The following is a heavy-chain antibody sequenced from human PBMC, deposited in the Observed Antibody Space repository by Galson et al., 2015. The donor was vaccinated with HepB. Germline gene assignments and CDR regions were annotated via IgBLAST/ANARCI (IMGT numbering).Heavy chain of an antibody. CDR1: GFSFRTYA. J-gene: IGHJ4*02. D-gene: IGHD3-3*01. CDR3: VKDLGWVDDY. V-gene: IGHV3-64D*06. CDR2: ISSDGTST. Sequence: SLRLSCAFSGFSFRTYAMFWVRQAPVKGLESVSGISSDGTSTYYVDSVRGRFTIPRDTSNNTMYLQMSSLRPEDTAVYYCVKDLGWVDDYWGQGTLVTVSS.